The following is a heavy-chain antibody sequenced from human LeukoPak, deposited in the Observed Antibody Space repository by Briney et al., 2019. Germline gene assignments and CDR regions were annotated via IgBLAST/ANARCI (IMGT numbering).Heavy chain of an antibody. CDR2: ISSSAGTI. CDR3: AKGINRVATYFDY. J-gene: IGHJ4*02. V-gene: IGHV3-11*04. Sequence: PGGSLRLSCAASGFTFSDYYMTWIRQAPGKGLEWVSHISSSAGTIYYADSVKGRFTISRDNAKNSLYLQINSLRAEDTAVYYCAKGINRVATYFDYWGQGTLVTVSS. D-gene: IGHD5-12*01. CDR1: GFTFSDYY.